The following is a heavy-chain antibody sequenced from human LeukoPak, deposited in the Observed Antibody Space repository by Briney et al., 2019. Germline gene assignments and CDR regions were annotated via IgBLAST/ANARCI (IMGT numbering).Heavy chain of an antibody. CDR3: ARVPSQTYYDFWSGSRHAFDI. CDR2: INSDGSST. CDR1: GFTFSSYW. Sequence: PGGSLRLSCAASGFTFSSYWMHWVRQAPGKGLVWVSRINSDGSSTSYADSVKGRFTISRDNAKNTLYLQMNSLRAEDTAVYYCARVPSQTYYDFWSGSRHAFDIWGQGTMVTVSS. V-gene: IGHV3-74*01. D-gene: IGHD3-3*01. J-gene: IGHJ3*02.